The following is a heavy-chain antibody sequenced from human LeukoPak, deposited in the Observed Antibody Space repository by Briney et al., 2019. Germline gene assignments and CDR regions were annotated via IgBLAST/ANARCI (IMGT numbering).Heavy chain of an antibody. D-gene: IGHD3-10*01. CDR3: AREREETYGSGSYTFDH. J-gene: IGHJ4*02. CDR2: INTNNGNT. CDR1: GYTFTNYA. Sequence: ASVKVSCKASGYTFTNYAFSWVRQAPGQGLEWMGWINTNNGNTNYVKRLQGRVTMTTDTSTSTAYMELRSLRSDDTAVYYCAREREETYGSGSYTFDHWGQGTLVTVSS. V-gene: IGHV1-18*01.